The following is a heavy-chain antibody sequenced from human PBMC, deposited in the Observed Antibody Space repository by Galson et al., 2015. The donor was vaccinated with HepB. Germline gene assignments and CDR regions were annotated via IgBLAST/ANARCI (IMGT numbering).Heavy chain of an antibody. CDR3: ARGALVGVVNATLNNWFDP. Sequence: QSGAEVKKPGASAKVSCTASGYTFSRYSIAWVRQAPGQGLEWMGWLSTYDSSTNYAQKFQGRVTMTTETSTTTANMELRSLRSDDTAVYYCARGALVGVVNATLNNWFDPWGQGTLVTVSS. D-gene: IGHD2-15*01. CDR2: LSTYDSST. V-gene: IGHV1-18*01. J-gene: IGHJ5*02. CDR1: GYTFSRYS.